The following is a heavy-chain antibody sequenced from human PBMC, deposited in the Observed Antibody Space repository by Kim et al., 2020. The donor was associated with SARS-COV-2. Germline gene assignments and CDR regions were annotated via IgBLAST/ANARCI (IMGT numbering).Heavy chain of an antibody. D-gene: IGHD6-13*01. CDR3: ARAFGSSWYYYFFDMDG. V-gene: IGHV3-7*03. Sequence: GGSLRLSCAASGFTFSSYWMSWVRQAPGKGLEWVANIKQDGSEKYYVDSVKGRFTISRDNAKNSLYLQMNSLRAEDTAVYYCARAFGSSWYYYFFDMDGWGQGTTVAVSS. CDR1: GFTFSSYW. J-gene: IGHJ6*02. CDR2: IKQDGSEK.